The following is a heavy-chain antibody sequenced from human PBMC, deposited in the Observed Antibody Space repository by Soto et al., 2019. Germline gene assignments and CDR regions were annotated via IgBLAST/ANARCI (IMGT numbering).Heavy chain of an antibody. D-gene: IGHD3-22*01. CDR3: ARVPYYYDSSGYDAFDI. Sequence: QVQLVQSGAEVKKPGSSVKVSCKASGGTFSSYAISWVRQAPGQGLEWMGGIIPIFGTANYAQKFQGRVTITADESTSTAYMELSSLRSEDTAVYYCARVPYYYDSSGYDAFDIWGQGTMVTVSS. CDR1: GGTFSSYA. CDR2: IIPIFGTA. V-gene: IGHV1-69*01. J-gene: IGHJ3*02.